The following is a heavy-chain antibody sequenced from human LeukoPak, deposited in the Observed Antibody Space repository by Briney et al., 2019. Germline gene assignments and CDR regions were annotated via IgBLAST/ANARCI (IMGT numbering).Heavy chain of an antibody. CDR3: AKERIAVAGGYLDY. V-gene: IGHV3-30*18. CDR2: ISYDGSKK. J-gene: IGHJ4*02. CDR1: GFTFSSYG. D-gene: IGHD6-19*01. Sequence: PGGSLRLSCAASGFTFSSYGMRWIRQAPGKGLEWVAVISYDGSKKYYADSVKGRFTISRDNSKNTLYLQMNSLRAEDTAVYYCAKERIAVAGGYLDYWAQGTLVNVSS.